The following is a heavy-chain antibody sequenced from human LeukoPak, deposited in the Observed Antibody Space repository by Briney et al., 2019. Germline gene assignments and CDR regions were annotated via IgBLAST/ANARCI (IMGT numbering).Heavy chain of an antibody. D-gene: IGHD1-26*01. CDR1: VYTFTTYG. CDR2: ISGYNGKT. CDR3: AKSGSGSYFPLDY. J-gene: IGHJ4*02. V-gene: IGHV1-18*01. Sequence: ASVTVSSKPSVYTFTTYGITWVRQAPGQGLGGLGWISGYNGKTNYAQNLQGRVTMTRDTSTSTAYMELRSLTSDDTAVYYCAKSGSGSYFPLDYWGQGTLVTVSS.